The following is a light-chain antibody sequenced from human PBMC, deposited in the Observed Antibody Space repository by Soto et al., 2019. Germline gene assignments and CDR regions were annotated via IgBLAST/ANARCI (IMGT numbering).Light chain of an antibody. J-gene: IGLJ3*02. CDR3: AAWDHSLSAWV. Sequence: QSVLTQPPSTSGTPGQRVTISCSGSSSNIGSNYVYWYQQLPGTAPKLLIYRNDQRPSGVPDRFSGSKSGTSASLAISGLRSEDEADYYCAAWDHSLSAWVFGGGTKVTVL. V-gene: IGLV1-47*01. CDR1: SSNIGSNY. CDR2: RND.